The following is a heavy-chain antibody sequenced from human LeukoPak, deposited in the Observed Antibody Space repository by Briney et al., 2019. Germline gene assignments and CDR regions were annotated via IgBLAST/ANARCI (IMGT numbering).Heavy chain of an antibody. D-gene: IGHD5-24*01. J-gene: IGHJ4*02. CDR2: ISDRGGST. CDR1: GFTFSTYA. CDR3: AKRGMTTIKEGFDY. V-gene: IGHV3-23*01. Sequence: GGSLRLSCAASGFTFSTYAMSWVRQAPGKGLEWDSAISDRGGSTYYADSVKGRFTISRDNSKNTLYLQMNSLRAEDTAIYYCAKRGMTTIKEGFDYWGQGTLVTVSS.